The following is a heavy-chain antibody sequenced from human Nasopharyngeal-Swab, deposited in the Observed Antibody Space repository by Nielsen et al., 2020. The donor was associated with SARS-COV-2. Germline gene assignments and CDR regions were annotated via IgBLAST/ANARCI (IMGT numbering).Heavy chain of an antibody. V-gene: IGHV4-61*02. CDR1: GGSISSGSYY. CDR3: ARGSTVAGADY. D-gene: IGHD6-19*01. CDR2: IYTSGST. Sequence: SETLSLTYTVSGGSISSGSYYWSWIRQPAGKGLEWIGRIYTSGSTNYNPSLKSRVTISVDTSKNQFSLKLSSVTAADTAVYYCARGSTVAGADYWGQGTLVTVSS. J-gene: IGHJ4*02.